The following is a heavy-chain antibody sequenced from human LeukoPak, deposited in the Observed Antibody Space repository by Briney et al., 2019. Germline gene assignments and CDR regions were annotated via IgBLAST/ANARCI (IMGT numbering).Heavy chain of an antibody. D-gene: IGHD5-18*01. CDR3: ARDRNSYGYGGYYYYMDV. Sequence: PSETLSLTCAVSGGSISSSNWWSWVRQPPGKGLEWIGEIYHSGTTNYNPSLKSRVTISVDKSKNQFSLKLSSVTAADTAVYYCARDRNSYGYGGYYYYMDVWGKGTTVTVSS. J-gene: IGHJ6*03. V-gene: IGHV4-4*02. CDR2: IYHSGTT. CDR1: GGSISSSNW.